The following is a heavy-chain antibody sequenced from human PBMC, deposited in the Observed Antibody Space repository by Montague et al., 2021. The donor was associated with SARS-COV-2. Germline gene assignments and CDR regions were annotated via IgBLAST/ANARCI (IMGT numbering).Heavy chain of an antibody. J-gene: IGHJ4*02. V-gene: IGHV4-34*01. Sequence: SETLSLTCVVYGRSFSGCYWSWIRQPPGKGLEWIGEINHSGSTNYNPSLKSRVTISVDTSKKQFSLRLNSVTAADTAVYYCARGGGYSYGALDYWGQGTLVTISS. D-gene: IGHD5-18*01. CDR1: GRSFSGCY. CDR3: ARGGGYSYGALDY. CDR2: INHSGST.